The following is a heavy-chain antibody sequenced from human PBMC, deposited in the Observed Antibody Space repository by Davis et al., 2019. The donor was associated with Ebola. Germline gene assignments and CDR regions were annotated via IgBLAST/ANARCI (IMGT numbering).Heavy chain of an antibody. CDR2: IYYSGST. J-gene: IGHJ6*02. D-gene: IGHD3-10*01. CDR1: GGSISSYY. V-gene: IGHV4-59*01. CDR3: ARVRRWGFGGYHYYYYGMDV. Sequence: SETLSLTCTVSGGSISSYYWSWIRQPPGKGLEWIGYIYYSGSTNYNPSLKRRVTISVDTSKNQFSLKLSSVTAADTAVYYCARVRRWGFGGYHYYYYGMDVWGQGTTVTVSS.